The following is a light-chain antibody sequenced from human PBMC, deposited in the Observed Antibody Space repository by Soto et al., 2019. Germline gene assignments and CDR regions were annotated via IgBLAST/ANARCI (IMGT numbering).Light chain of an antibody. CDR3: SSYTTSSTDV. Sequence: QSALTQPASVSGSPGQSITISCTGTSSDVGGYNSVSWYQQHPGKAPKLMIYEVSHRPSGVSNRFSGSKSGNTASLTISGLQAEDEADYYCSSYTTSSTDVFGTGTKLTVL. CDR2: EVS. J-gene: IGLJ1*01. V-gene: IGLV2-14*01. CDR1: SSDVGGYNS.